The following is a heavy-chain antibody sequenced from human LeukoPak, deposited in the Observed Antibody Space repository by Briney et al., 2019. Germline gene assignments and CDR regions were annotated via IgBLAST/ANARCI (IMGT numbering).Heavy chain of an antibody. CDR3: ARWSLTVLLIRYYYYSYMDV. CDR2: ISYDGSNK. Sequence: GGSLRLSCAASGFIFNNYVMHWVRQAPGKGLEWVALISYDGSNKYYADSVKGRFTISRDNSKNTLYLQMNSLRAEDTAVYYCARWSLTVLLIRYYYYSYMDVWGKGTTVTVSS. J-gene: IGHJ6*03. D-gene: IGHD3-10*01. V-gene: IGHV3-30-3*01. CDR1: GFIFNNYV.